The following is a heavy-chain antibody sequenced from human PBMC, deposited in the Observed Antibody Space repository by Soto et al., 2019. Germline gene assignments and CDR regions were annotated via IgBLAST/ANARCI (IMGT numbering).Heavy chain of an antibody. CDR3: AKDAVRYCISTSCYSFDY. Sequence: GGSLRLSCAAPGFTFSSYAMSWVRQAPGKGLEWVSGISGSGGSTYYADSVKGRFTISRDNSKNTLYLQMNSLRAEDTAVYYCAKDAVRYCISTSCYSFDYWGQGTLVTVSS. J-gene: IGHJ4*02. CDR1: GFTFSSYA. D-gene: IGHD2-2*02. CDR2: ISGSGGST. V-gene: IGHV3-23*01.